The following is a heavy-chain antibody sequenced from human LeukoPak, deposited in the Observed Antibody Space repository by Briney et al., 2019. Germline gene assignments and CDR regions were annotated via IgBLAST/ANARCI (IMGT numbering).Heavy chain of an antibody. CDR3: ARLPDRYSSSWLKCCDY. D-gene: IGHD6-13*01. V-gene: IGHV1-69*01. CDR2: IIPIFGTA. CDR1: GGTFSSYA. Sequence: SVKVSCTASGGTFSSYAISWVRQAPGQGLEWMGGIIPIFGTANYAQKFQGRVTITADESTSTAYMELSSLRSEDTAVYYCARLPDRYSSSWLKCCDYWGQGTLVTVSS. J-gene: IGHJ4*02.